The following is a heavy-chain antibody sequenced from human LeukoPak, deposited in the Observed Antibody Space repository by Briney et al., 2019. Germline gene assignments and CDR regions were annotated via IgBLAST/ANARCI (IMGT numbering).Heavy chain of an antibody. CDR2: IHYSGST. CDR1: GGSINNYY. V-gene: IGHV4-59*01. Sequence: SETLSLTCTVSGGSINNYYWSWIRQPPGKGLEWIGYIHYSGSTNYNPSLKSRVTISVDTSKNQFSLKLSSVTAADTAVYYCARAAAWFVPWGQGTLVTVSS. D-gene: IGHD6-25*01. CDR3: ARAAAWFVP. J-gene: IGHJ5*02.